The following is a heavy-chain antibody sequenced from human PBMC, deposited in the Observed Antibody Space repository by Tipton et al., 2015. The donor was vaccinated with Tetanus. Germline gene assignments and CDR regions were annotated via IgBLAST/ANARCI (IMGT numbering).Heavy chain of an antibody. V-gene: IGHV3-33*01. CDR1: GFIFSSYG. CDR3: AREADCSGGSCFSGDFDN. Sequence: SLRLSCVASGFIFSSYGIHWVRQAPGKGLEWVAVSWYDGTDTYYADAVKGRFTISRDNSKNTLYLQMNSLRAEDTAVYYCAREADCSGGSCFSGDFDNWGQGTQVTVSS. J-gene: IGHJ4*02. CDR2: SWYDGTDT. D-gene: IGHD2-15*01.